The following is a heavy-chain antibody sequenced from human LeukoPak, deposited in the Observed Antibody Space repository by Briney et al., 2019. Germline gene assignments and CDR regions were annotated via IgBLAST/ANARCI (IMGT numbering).Heavy chain of an antibody. CDR2: SNPNSGGT. D-gene: IGHD4-23*01. Sequence: ASVKVSCKASGLTFTAYYMHWVRQAPGQGLEWMGWSNPNSGGTNSAQKFQGRVTMTRDTSINTAYMELSRLRSDDTAVYYCARKPGGDYGGNLGYWGQGTLVTVSS. V-gene: IGHV1-2*02. CDR1: GLTFTAYY. CDR3: ARKPGGDYGGNLGY. J-gene: IGHJ4*02.